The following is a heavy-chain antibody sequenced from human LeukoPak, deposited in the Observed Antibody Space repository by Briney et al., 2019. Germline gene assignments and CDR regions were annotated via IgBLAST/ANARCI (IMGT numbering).Heavy chain of an antibody. V-gene: IGHV3-7*03. CDR1: RFTLSTYW. CDR3: AREEVKSFDN. J-gene: IGHJ4*02. Sequence: PGGSLRLSCAASRFTLSTYWMTWVRQAPGKGLEWVANIKGDGSETSYVTSVRGRFTISRDNAKNSLYLQMNNLRVEDTAVYYCAREEVKSFDNWGQGTLVTVSS. CDR2: IKGDGSET.